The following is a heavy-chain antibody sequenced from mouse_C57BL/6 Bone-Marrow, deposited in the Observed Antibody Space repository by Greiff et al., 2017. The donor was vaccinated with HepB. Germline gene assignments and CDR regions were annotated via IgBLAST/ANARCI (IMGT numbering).Heavy chain of an antibody. D-gene: IGHD1-1*01. Sequence: EVQLQQSGPELVKPGASVKISCKASGYTFTDYYMNWVKQSHGKSLEWIGDINPNNGGTSYNQKFKGKATLTVDKSSSTAYMELRSLTSEDSAVYYCARTDGSTRFDYWGQGTTLTVSS. CDR3: ARTDGSTRFDY. CDR2: INPNNGGT. V-gene: IGHV1-26*01. J-gene: IGHJ2*01. CDR1: GYTFTDYY.